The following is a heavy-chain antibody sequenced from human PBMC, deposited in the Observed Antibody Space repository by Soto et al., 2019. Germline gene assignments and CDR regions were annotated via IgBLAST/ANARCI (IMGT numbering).Heavy chain of an antibody. D-gene: IGHD2-15*01. V-gene: IGHV1-18*01. Sequence: QVQLVQSGAEVKKPGASVKVSCKASGSSFTTYGIAWVRQAPGQGLEWMGWISTYNGDTDYAQNLQARVIMTTATSTTTAYMELRSLRSDATAVYYCAREGSRPYYYGMDVWGQGTTVSVSS. J-gene: IGHJ6*02. CDR2: ISTYNGDT. CDR1: GSSFTTYG. CDR3: AREGSRPYYYGMDV.